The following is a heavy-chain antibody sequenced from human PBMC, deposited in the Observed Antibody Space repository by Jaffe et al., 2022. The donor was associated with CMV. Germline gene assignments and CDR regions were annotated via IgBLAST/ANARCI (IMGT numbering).Heavy chain of an antibody. D-gene: IGHD3-22*01. V-gene: IGHV4-59*08. Sequence: QVQLQESGPGLVKPSETLSLTCSVSGGSIHTYYWSWIRQPPGRGLEWIGYIYYSGTTYYNSSLRRRLSMSIDTSKDQFSLRLSSVTAADTAVYYCARHTGPKNYRYDGSGYFDSWGQGTLVTVSS. CDR2: IYYSGTT. J-gene: IGHJ4*02. CDR1: GGSIHTYY. CDR3: ARHTGPKNYRYDGSGYFDS.